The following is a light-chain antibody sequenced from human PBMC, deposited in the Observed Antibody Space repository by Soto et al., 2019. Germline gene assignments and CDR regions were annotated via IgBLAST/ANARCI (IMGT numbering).Light chain of an antibody. J-gene: IGKJ1*01. V-gene: IGKV3-15*01. CDR2: GAS. Sequence: ETVGAQYPATLSVSPGGRATPSCRASQSVDNNLAWYQQKPGQAPRLLIYGASTRATGIPARFSGSGSGTDFTLTISSLQSEDFAVYFCQQFYTWPQTFGHGTKVDI. CDR3: QQFYTWPQT. CDR1: QSVDNN.